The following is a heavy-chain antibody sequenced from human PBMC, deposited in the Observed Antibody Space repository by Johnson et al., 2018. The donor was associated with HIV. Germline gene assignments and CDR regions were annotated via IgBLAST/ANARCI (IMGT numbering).Heavy chain of an antibody. CDR3: ARDVYYYDSSEEGAFDI. J-gene: IGHJ3*02. CDR1: GFTFADYG. Sequence: VQLVESGGGVVQPGGSLRLSCAASGFTFADYGMHWVRQPPGKGLEWVALIRYDTSKKYYADSVKGRFTISRDNSKNTLYLQMNSLRAEDTAVYYCARDVYYYDSSEEGAFDIWGQGTMVTVSS. D-gene: IGHD3-22*01. V-gene: IGHV3-30*02. CDR2: IRYDTSKK.